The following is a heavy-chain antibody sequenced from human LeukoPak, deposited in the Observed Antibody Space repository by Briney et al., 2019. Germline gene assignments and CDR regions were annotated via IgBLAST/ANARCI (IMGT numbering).Heavy chain of an antibody. Sequence: GGSLRLSCAASGLTFSSHWMHWVRQAPGKGLVWVSRIDSDGSNTNYADSVKGRFTVSRDNAKNTLYLQMNSLRAEDTAVYYCARDDYGDYYFDYWGQGTLVTVSS. CDR2: IDSDGSNT. J-gene: IGHJ4*02. CDR3: ARDDYGDYYFDY. CDR1: GLTFSSHW. V-gene: IGHV3-74*01. D-gene: IGHD4-17*01.